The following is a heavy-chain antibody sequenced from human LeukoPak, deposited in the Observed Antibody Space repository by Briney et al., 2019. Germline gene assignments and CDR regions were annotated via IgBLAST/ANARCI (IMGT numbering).Heavy chain of an antibody. J-gene: IGHJ1*01. Sequence: SETLSLTCTVSGGSISSGSYYWSWIRQPAGKGLEWIGRIYTSGSTYYNPSLKSRVTISVDTSKNQFSLKLSSVTAADTAVYFCASPRGDDSGGYYTWYFHHWGQGIRVTVSS. CDR1: GGSISSGSYY. CDR3: ASPRGDDSGGYYTWYFHH. D-gene: IGHD3-22*01. V-gene: IGHV4-61*02. CDR2: IYTSGST.